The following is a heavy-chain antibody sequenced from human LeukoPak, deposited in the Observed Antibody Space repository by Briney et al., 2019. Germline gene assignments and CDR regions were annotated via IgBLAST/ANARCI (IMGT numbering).Heavy chain of an antibody. V-gene: IGHV4-59*01. CDR1: GGSISSYY. CDR2: IYYSGST. Sequence: SETLSLTCTVSGGSISSYYWSWIRQPPGKGLEWIGYIYYSGSTNYNPSLKSRVTISVDTSKNQFSLKLSSVTAADTAVYYCARVHYGDLYYFDYWGQGTLVTVSS. CDR3: ARVHYGDLYYFDY. J-gene: IGHJ4*02. D-gene: IGHD4-17*01.